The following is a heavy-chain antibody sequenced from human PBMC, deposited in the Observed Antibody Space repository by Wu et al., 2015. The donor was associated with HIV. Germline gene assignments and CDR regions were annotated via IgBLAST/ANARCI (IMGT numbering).Heavy chain of an antibody. D-gene: IGHD6-19*01. CDR3: ARDPQEVSGWYTH. J-gene: IGHJ4*02. CDR2: IDTHNGAT. Sequence: QVQLVQSGVEVKKPGASVKVSCKASGYTFTSHPISWVRQAPGQGLEWMGWIDTHNGATNYAQKLQGRVTMTRDTSISTAYMELNRLRFDDTAVYYCARDPQEVSGWYTHWGQGTLVTVSS. V-gene: IGHV1-18*01. CDR1: GYTFTSHP.